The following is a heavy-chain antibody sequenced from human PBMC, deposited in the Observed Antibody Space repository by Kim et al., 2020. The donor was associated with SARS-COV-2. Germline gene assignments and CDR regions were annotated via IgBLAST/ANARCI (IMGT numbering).Heavy chain of an antibody. CDR1: GGSISSSSYY. J-gene: IGHJ3*02. V-gene: IGHV4-39*07. CDR2: IYYSGST. D-gene: IGHD3-10*01. Sequence: SETLSLTCTVSGGSISSSSYYWGWIRQPPGKGLEWIGSIYYSGSTYYNPSLKSRVTISVDTSKNQFSLKLSSVTAADTAVYYCARDLESGIQLLWFGEGPTGAFDIWGQGTMVTVSS. CDR3: ARDLESGIQLLWFGEGPTGAFDI.